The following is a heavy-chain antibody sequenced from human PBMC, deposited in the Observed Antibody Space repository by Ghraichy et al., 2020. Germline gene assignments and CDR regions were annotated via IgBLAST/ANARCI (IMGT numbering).Heavy chain of an antibody. V-gene: IGHV3-23*01. D-gene: IGHD3-10*01. Sequence: LSLTCAASGFTFSSYAMSWVRQAPGKGLEWVSAISGSGGSTYYADSVKGRFTISRDNSKNTLYLQMNSLRAEDTAVYYCAKEGGITMVRGVIIALGYWGQGTLVTVSS. CDR2: ISGSGGST. J-gene: IGHJ4*02. CDR1: GFTFSSYA. CDR3: AKEGGITMVRGVIIALGY.